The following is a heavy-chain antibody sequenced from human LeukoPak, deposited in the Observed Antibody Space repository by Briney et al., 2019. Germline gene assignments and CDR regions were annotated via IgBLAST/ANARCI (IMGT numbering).Heavy chain of an antibody. Sequence: GGSLRLSCAASGFTFSSYWMSWVRQAPGKGLEWVAVISYDGSNKYYADSVKGRFTISRDNSKNTLYLQMNSLRAEDTAVYYCAKDGRTTVVTRHWLRLDPWGQGTLVTVSS. J-gene: IGHJ5*02. D-gene: IGHD4-23*01. CDR2: ISYDGSNK. V-gene: IGHV3-30*18. CDR1: GFTFSSYW. CDR3: AKDGRTTVVTRHWLRLDP.